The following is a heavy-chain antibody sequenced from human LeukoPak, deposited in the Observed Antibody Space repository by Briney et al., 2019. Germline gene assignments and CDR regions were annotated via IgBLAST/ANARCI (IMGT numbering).Heavy chain of an antibody. CDR1: GGSISSGPYY. J-gene: IGHJ5*02. Sequence: PSQTLSLTCTVSGGSISSGPYYWIWLRQHPGKGLEWIGYITYSGNTYYYPALNSRVTVSLDTSKTQFSLKLSSVTAADTAVYYCARAAEQWLVRPICWFDPWGQGTLVTVSS. CDR2: ITYSGNT. CDR3: ARAAEQWLVRPICWFDP. D-gene: IGHD6-19*01. V-gene: IGHV4-31*03.